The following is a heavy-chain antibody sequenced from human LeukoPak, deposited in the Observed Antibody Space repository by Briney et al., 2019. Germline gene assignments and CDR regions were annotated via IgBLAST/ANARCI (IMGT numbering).Heavy chain of an antibody. V-gene: IGHV3-23*01. J-gene: IGHJ4*02. CDR2: ISGSGGST. D-gene: IGHD5-18*01. CDR3: ANRERYSYGPGDY. Sequence: GGSLRLSCAASGFTFSSYAMSWVRQAPGKGLEWVSAISGSGGSTYYADSVKGRFTISRDNSKNTLYLQMNSLRAEDTAVYYCANRERYSYGPGDYWGQGTLVTVSS. CDR1: GFTFSSYA.